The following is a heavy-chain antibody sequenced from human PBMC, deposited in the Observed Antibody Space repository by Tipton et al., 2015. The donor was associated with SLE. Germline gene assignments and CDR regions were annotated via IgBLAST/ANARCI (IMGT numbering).Heavy chain of an antibody. V-gene: IGHV3-74*01. D-gene: IGHD3-16*01. CDR3: ASPFDLGY. Sequence: GSLRLSCAASGFSFNNYWMIWVRQAPGKGLVWVSRINSDGSSPTYADSVKGRFTISRDNAKNTLYLQMNSLRAEDTAVYYCASPFDLGYWGQGTLVTVSS. J-gene: IGHJ4*02. CDR2: INSDGSSP. CDR1: GFSFNNYW.